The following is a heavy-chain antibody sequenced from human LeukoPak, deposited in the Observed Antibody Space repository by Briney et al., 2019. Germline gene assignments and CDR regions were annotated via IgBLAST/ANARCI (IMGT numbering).Heavy chain of an antibody. Sequence: GGSLRLSCAASGFTFSSYAMHWVRQAPGKGLEWVAVISYDGSNKYYADSVKGRFTISRDNSKNTLYLQMNSLRAEDTAVYYCARQSYSNYVIYYYYYMDVWGKGTTVTVSS. CDR3: ARQSYSNYVIYYYYYMDV. CDR1: GFTFSSYA. CDR2: ISYDGSNK. D-gene: IGHD4-11*01. V-gene: IGHV3-30*04. J-gene: IGHJ6*03.